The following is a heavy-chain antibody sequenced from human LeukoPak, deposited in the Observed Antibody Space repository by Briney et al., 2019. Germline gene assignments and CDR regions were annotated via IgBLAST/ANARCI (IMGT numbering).Heavy chain of an antibody. CDR3: ARRNGSPFDI. Sequence: PSETLSLTCSVSGASVSDGKYYWSWIRQPPGKGLEWIGYMFYSESTKYNPSLKSRVTISVDKSKNQFSLHMSSVTAADTAVYYCARRNGSPFDIWGQGTMVTVSS. V-gene: IGHV4-61*01. CDR1: GASVSDGKYY. CDR2: MFYSEST. D-gene: IGHD2-8*01. J-gene: IGHJ3*02.